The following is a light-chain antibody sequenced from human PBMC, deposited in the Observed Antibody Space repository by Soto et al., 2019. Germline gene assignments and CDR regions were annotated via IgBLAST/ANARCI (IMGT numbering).Light chain of an antibody. CDR1: SSDVGGHDY. CDR2: EAF. J-gene: IGLJ1*01. Sequence: QSALTQPASVSGSPGQSITISCTGSSSDVGGHDYVSWYLQHPGKAPKLLIYEAFNRPSGVSDRFSGSKSGSTASLTISGLQAEDEGDYYCSSYTTSSTVVFGTGTKLTVL. V-gene: IGLV2-14*01. CDR3: SSYTTSSTVV.